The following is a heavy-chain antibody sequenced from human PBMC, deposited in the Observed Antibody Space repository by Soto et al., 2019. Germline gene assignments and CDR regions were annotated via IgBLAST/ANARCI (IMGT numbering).Heavy chain of an antibody. Sequence: GASVKVSCKASGYTFINFGINWVRQAPGQGLEWMGWITPYNGNANYAQKHQDRLTISTDTSTNTAYLELRSLRSDDTAVYFCARARMYSGAYHDYWGQGTLVTVSS. D-gene: IGHD1-26*01. J-gene: IGHJ4*02. CDR1: GYTFINFG. CDR2: ITPYNGNA. V-gene: IGHV1-18*04. CDR3: ARARMYSGAYHDY.